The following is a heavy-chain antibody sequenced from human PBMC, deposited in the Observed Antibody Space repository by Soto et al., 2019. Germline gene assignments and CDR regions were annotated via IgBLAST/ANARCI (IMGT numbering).Heavy chain of an antibody. CDR3: ASSYYYDSSGYSSLYYYYGMDV. J-gene: IGHJ6*02. CDR1: GYTFTSYA. V-gene: IGHV1-3*01. CDR2: INAGNGNT. Sequence: QVQLVQSGAEVKKPGASVKVSCKASGYTFTSYAMHWVRQAPGQRLEWMGWINAGNGNTKYSQMFQGRVTITRDTSASTAYRGLGSLRSEDTAVYYCASSYYYDSSGYSSLYYYYGMDVWGQGTTVTVSS. D-gene: IGHD3-22*01.